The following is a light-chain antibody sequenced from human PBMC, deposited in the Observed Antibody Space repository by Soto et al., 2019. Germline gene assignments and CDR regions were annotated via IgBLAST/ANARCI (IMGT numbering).Light chain of an antibody. J-gene: IGKJ1*01. CDR3: HQYYYCSPVA. V-gene: IGKV3-15*01. CDR1: QSINSR. Sequence: DIVMTQSPATLSVSPGERATLSCRASQSINSRLAWYQQKPGKAPTLLIFGASNRASGVPARFSGRGSGTEVAVPISTLQYEDFAVYYCHQYYYCSPVAFGQGTKVDI. CDR2: GAS.